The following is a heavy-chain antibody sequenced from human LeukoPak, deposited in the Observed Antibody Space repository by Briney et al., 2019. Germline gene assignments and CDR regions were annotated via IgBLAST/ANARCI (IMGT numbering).Heavy chain of an antibody. CDR3: ATLPLAVTGTGSWFDP. V-gene: IGHV3-48*02. CDR2: ISSSGGVI. J-gene: IGHJ5*02. CDR1: GFTFSSYS. D-gene: IGHD6-19*01. Sequence: PGGSLRLSCAASGFTFSSYSVNWVRQAPGKGLEWISHISSSGGVIYYADSVKGRFTISRDNAKNSLYLQMNSLRDVDTAVYYCATLPLAVTGTGSWFDPWGQGTLVTVSS.